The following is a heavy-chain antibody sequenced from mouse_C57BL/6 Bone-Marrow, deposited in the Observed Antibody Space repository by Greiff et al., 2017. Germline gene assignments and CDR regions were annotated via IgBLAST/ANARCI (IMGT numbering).Heavy chain of an antibody. V-gene: IGHV1-55*01. CDR1: GYTFTSYW. CDR2: IYPGSGST. Sequence: VQLQQPGAELVKPGASVKMSCKASGYTFTSYWITWVKQRPGQGLEWIGDIYPGSGSTNYNEKYKSKATLTVYTSSSTSSMQLTSLTSEDSAVYYCARPYYSNYWYFYVWGTGTTVTVSS. D-gene: IGHD2-5*01. CDR3: ARPYYSNYWYFYV. J-gene: IGHJ1*03.